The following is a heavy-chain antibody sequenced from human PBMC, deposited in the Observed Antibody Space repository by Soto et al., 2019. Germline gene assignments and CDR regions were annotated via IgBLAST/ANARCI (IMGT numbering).Heavy chain of an antibody. Sequence: PSETLSLTCTVSGGSISSGGYYWSWIRQHPGKGLKWIGYIYYSGSTYYNPSLKSRVTISVDTSKNQYSLKLSSVTAADTAVYYCARVRQGLGRRGNDAFDIWGQGTMVTVSS. V-gene: IGHV4-31*03. D-gene: IGHD1-1*01. CDR3: ARVRQGLGRRGNDAFDI. CDR1: GGSISSGGYY. CDR2: IYYSGST. J-gene: IGHJ3*02.